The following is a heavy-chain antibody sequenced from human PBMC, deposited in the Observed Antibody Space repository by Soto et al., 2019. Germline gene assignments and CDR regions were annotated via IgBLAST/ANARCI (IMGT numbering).Heavy chain of an antibody. CDR1: GYTFTSYG. V-gene: IGHV1-18*01. CDR2: ISAYNGNT. D-gene: IGHD6-19*01. CDR3: ARVARDSSGWYSWYFDY. J-gene: IGHJ4*02. Sequence: QVQLVQSGAEVKKPGASVKVSCKASGYTFTSYGISWVRQAPGQGLEWMGWISAYNGNTNYAQKLQGRVTMTTDTSTRTAYMELRSRRCDDTAVYYCARVARDSSGWYSWYFDYWGQGTLVTVSS.